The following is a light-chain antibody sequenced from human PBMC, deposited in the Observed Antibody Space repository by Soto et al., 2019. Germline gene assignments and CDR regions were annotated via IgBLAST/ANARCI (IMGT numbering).Light chain of an antibody. J-gene: IGKJ2*01. Sequence: EIVMTQSPATLSVSPGERATLSCRASQSVSRNLAWYQQKPGQPPRLLIYDASTSATGVPARFGGSGSGTEFTLPISGLQSEDFAVYYCQQYGDWPPDTFGQGTKVEI. CDR1: QSVSRN. CDR2: DAS. CDR3: QQYGDWPPDT. V-gene: IGKV3-15*01.